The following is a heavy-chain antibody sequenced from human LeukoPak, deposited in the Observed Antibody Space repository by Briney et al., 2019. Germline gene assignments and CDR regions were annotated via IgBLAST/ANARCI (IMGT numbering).Heavy chain of an antibody. Sequence: SETLSLTCAVYGGSFSGHYWSWIRQPPGKGLEWIGDISQSGSTNYNPSLKSRVTILGDTSKNQFSLKLSSVTAADTAVYHCARVLRGSPRLHASGTYFLETDVWGTGTTVTVSS. CDR3: ARVLRGSPRLHASGTYFLETDV. CDR2: ISQSGST. V-gene: IGHV4-34*01. D-gene: IGHD3-10*01. CDR1: GGSFSGHY. J-gene: IGHJ6*04.